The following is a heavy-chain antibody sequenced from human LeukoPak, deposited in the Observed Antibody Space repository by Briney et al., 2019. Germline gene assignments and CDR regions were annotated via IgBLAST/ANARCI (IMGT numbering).Heavy chain of an antibody. CDR3: ARHIQLWHDAFDI. Sequence: PGGSLRLSCAASGFTVSSNYMSWVRQAPGEGLEWVSVIYSGGSTYYADSVKGRFTISRDNSKNTLYLQMNSLRAEDTAVYYCARHIQLWHDAFDIWGQGTMVTVSS. V-gene: IGHV3-53*01. D-gene: IGHD5-18*01. CDR1: GFTVSSNY. J-gene: IGHJ3*02. CDR2: IYSGGST.